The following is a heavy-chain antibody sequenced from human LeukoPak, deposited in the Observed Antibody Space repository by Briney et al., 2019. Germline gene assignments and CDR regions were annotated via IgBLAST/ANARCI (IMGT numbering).Heavy chain of an antibody. Sequence: GGSLRLSCAASGFTFSSYAMYWVREAPGKGLEWVSAISGGKDSTYYADSVKGRFTISRDNSRSTLYLQMNSLRAEDTAIYYCATKRGQGTQLNYNWFDPWGQGTLVTVSS. CDR2: ISGGKDST. CDR1: GFTFSSYA. J-gene: IGHJ5*02. V-gene: IGHV3-23*01. CDR3: ATKRGQGTQLNYNWFDP. D-gene: IGHD1-1*01.